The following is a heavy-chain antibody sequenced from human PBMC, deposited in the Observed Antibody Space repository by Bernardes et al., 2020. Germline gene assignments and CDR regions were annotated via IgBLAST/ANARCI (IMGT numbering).Heavy chain of an antibody. D-gene: IGHD4-17*01. J-gene: IGHJ4*02. CDR2: IYYSGST. CDR1: GGSISSSSYY. CDR3: ARRSAGSYGNSYYFDY. Sequence: SETLSLTCTVSGGSISSSSYYWGWIRQPPGKGLEWIGSIYYSGSTYYNPSLKSRVTISVDTSKNQFSLKLSSVTAADTAVYYCARRSAGSYGNSYYFDYWGQGTLVTVSS. V-gene: IGHV4-39*01.